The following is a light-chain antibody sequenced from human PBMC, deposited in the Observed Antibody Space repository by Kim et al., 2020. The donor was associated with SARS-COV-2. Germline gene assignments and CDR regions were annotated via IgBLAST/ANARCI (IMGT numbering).Light chain of an antibody. V-gene: IGKV1-5*03. CDR2: KAS. CDR1: ENIEIW. CDR3: QQYKSLYT. J-gene: IGKJ2*01. Sequence: DIRMTQSPSTLSASVGDRVAITCRASENIEIWLAWYQVKPGKVPKVLIYKASALESGVPSRFSGSGSGTEFTLTINSLQPEDFATYYCQQYKSLYTFGQGTKLEI.